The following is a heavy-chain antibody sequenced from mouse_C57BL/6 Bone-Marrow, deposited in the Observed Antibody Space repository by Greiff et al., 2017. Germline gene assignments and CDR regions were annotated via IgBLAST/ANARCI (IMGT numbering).Heavy chain of an antibody. D-gene: IGHD2-3*01. CDR2: IYPSDSYT. V-gene: IGHV1-81*01. Sequence: QVQLQQSGAELARPGASVKLSCKASGYTFTSYGISWVKQRTGQGLEWIGEIYPSDSYTNYNQKFKGKATLTVDTSSSTAYMQLSSLTSEDSAVYYCGGGWLPWYFDVWGTGTTVTVSS. J-gene: IGHJ1*03. CDR3: GGGWLPWYFDV. CDR1: GYTFTSYG.